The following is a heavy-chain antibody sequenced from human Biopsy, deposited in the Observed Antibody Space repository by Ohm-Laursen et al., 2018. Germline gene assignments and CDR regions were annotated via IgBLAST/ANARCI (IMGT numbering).Heavy chain of an antibody. Sequence: SLRLSCAASGFPFTGFSMHWVRQAPGKGLEWVAAISYAGSKTDYGDSVKGRLNISRDNSKNTLDLQMSSLRVEDTAVYFCAKDKGTFNFYYYGMDVWGQGTTVTVSS. CDR1: GFPFTGFS. D-gene: IGHD2/OR15-2a*01. CDR3: AKDKGTFNFYYYGMDV. J-gene: IGHJ6*02. CDR2: ISYAGSKT. V-gene: IGHV3-30*18.